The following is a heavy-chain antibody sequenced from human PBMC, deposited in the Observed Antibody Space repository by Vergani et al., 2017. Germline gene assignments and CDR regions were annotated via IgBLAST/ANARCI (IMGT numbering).Heavy chain of an antibody. CDR2: IYTSGST. D-gene: IGHD3-3*01. V-gene: IGHV4-61*02. CDR3: ARAYYDFWSGYSTHDWFDP. CDR1: GGSISSGSYY. J-gene: IGHJ5*02. Sequence: QVQLQESGPGLVKPSQTLSLTCTVFGGSISSGSYYWSWIRQPAGKGLEWIGRIYTSGSTNYNPSLKSRVTISVDTSKNQFSLKLSSVTAADMAVYYCARAYYDFWSGYSTHDWFDPWGQGTLVTVSS.